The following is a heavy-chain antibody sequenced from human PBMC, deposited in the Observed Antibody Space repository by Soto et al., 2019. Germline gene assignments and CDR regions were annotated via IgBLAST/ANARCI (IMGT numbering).Heavy chain of an antibody. D-gene: IGHD1-1*01. V-gene: IGHV4-34*01. Sequence: QVQLQQWGAGLLKPSETLSLTCAVYGGSFSGYYWSWIRQPPGKGLEWIGEINHSGSTNYNPSLKSRVPKQVDTPRTHFPRKRGSVPAADTVLYYGPGMVANDFGNYYYGMDVWGQGTRVTVSS. CDR2: INHSGST. CDR1: GGSFSGYY. CDR3: PGMVANDFGNYYYGMDV. J-gene: IGHJ6*02.